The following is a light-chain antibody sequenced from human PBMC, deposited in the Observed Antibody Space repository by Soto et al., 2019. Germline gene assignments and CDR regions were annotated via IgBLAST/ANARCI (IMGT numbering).Light chain of an antibody. Sequence: QSALTQPASVSGSPGQSITISCTGTSSDVGAYNYVSWYQQHPGKAPKLMIYEVSNRPSGVSNRFSGSKSGNTASLTISGLQAEDEADYYCSSYTSSTWVFGGGTKLTV. CDR2: EVS. J-gene: IGLJ3*02. CDR3: SSYTSSTWV. CDR1: SSDVGAYNY. V-gene: IGLV2-14*01.